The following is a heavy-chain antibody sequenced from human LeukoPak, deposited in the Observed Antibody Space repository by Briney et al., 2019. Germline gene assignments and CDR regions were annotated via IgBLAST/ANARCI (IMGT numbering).Heavy chain of an antibody. CDR3: ARLRRPFTMMGAFDI. CDR2: IHHSGTT. CDR1: GESFSAYY. D-gene: IGHD3-22*01. V-gene: IGHV4-34*01. Sequence: SETLSLTCAVYGESFSAYYWSWIRQAPGKTLEWIGEIHHSGTTNYNPSLKSRVTISVDTSKNQFSLKLSSVTAADTAVYYCARLRRPFTMMGAFDIWGQGTMVTVSS. J-gene: IGHJ3*02.